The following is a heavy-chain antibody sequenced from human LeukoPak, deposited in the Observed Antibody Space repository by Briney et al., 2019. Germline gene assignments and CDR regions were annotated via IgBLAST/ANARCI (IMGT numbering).Heavy chain of an antibody. Sequence: GGSLRLSCAASGFTFSNSAMSWVRQAPGKGLEWVSGISDGGDATYYADSVKGRFTISKDFYKNTLYLQMNSLRADDTAVYYCARAGTTGTTRFYFDYWGQGTLVTVSS. CDR2: ISDGGDAT. D-gene: IGHD1-1*01. V-gene: IGHV3-23*01. CDR3: ARAGTTGTTRFYFDY. CDR1: GFTFSNSA. J-gene: IGHJ4*02.